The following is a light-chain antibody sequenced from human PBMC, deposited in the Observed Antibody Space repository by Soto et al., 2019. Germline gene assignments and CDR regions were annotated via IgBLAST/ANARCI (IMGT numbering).Light chain of an antibody. Sequence: DIQLTQSPSFLSASVGDRVSITCRASQTFTLLLACYGQEPGKAPNLLIYSASALKSGVPSKFSGSGSGTEFTLTITGLQPEDFVTYHCQQLHSYPLTFGGGTKLEIK. CDR3: QQLHSYPLT. V-gene: IGKV1-9*01. CDR2: SAS. CDR1: QTFTLL. J-gene: IGKJ4*01.